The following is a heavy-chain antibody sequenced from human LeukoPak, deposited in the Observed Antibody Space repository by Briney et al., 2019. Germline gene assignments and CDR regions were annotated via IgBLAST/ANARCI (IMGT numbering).Heavy chain of an antibody. D-gene: IGHD3/OR15-3a*01. V-gene: IGHV3-30*18. CDR2: ISYDGSNK. CDR3: AKDWTGSANRSSY. Sequence: PGGSLRLSCAASGFTFSSYGMHWVRQAPGKGLEWVAVISYDGSNKYYADSVKGRFTISRDNSKNTLYLQMNSLRAEDTAVYYCAKDWTGSANRSSYWGQGTLVTVSS. J-gene: IGHJ4*02. CDR1: GFTFSSYG.